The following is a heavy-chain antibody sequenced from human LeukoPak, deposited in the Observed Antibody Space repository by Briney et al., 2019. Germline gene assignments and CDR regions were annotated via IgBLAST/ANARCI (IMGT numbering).Heavy chain of an antibody. V-gene: IGHV3-53*01. CDR2: IYSGGST. CDR1: GFTVSSNY. Sequence: GGSLRLSCAASGFTVSSNYMSWVRQAPEKGLEWVSVIYSGGSTYYADSVKGRFTISRDNSKSTLYLQMNSLRAEDTAVYYCAKEFLRWGFDPWGQGTLVTASS. CDR3: AKEFLRWGFDP. D-gene: IGHD2-21*01. J-gene: IGHJ5*02.